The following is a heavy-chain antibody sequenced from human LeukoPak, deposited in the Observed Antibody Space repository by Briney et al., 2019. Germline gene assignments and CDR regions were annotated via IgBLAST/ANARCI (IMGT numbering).Heavy chain of an antibody. CDR2: ISGSGGST. D-gene: IGHD3-10*02. Sequence: PGRSLRLSCAASGFTFSSYAMSWVRQAPGKGLEWVSAISGSGGSTYYADSVKGRFTISRDNSKNTLYLQMNSLRAEDTAVYYCALGLFSGSYTSFDYWGQGTLVTVSS. J-gene: IGHJ4*02. CDR1: GFTFSSYA. V-gene: IGHV3-23*01. CDR3: ALGLFSGSYTSFDY.